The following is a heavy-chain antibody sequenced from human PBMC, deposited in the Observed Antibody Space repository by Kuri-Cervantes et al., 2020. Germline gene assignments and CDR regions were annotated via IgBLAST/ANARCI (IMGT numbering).Heavy chain of an antibody. V-gene: IGHV4-4*07. CDR2: IYTSGST. D-gene: IGHD3-10*01. Sequence: ESLKISCTVSGGSISSYYWSWIRQPAGKGLEWIGRIYTSGSTNYNPSLKSRVTISVDKSKNQFSLKLSSVTAADTAVYYCARGPGVWFGETGYYYYYMDVWGKGTTVTVSS. J-gene: IGHJ6*03. CDR1: GGSISSYY. CDR3: ARGPGVWFGETGYYYYYMDV.